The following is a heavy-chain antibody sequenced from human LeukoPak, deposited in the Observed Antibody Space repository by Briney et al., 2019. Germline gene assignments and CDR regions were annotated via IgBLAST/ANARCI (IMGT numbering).Heavy chain of an antibody. V-gene: IGHV3-11*01. CDR3: ASSGYSYGLDY. CDR1: GFTFRDYY. Sequence: GGALRLSCAASGFTFRDYYMSWIRQAPGKGLEWVSYISSSGSTIYYADSVKGRFTISRDNAKNSLYLQMNSLRAEDTAVYYCASSGYSYGLDYWGQGTLVTVSS. CDR2: ISSSGSTI. J-gene: IGHJ4*02. D-gene: IGHD5-18*01.